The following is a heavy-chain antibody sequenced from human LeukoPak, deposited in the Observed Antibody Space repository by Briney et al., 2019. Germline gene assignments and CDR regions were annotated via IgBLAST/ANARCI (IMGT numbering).Heavy chain of an antibody. CDR2: ISSKTAGGTA. D-gene: IGHD2-21*02. CDR3: ATSSRPHCGGDCYSGGGSLNF. J-gene: IGHJ4*02. V-gene: IGHV3-15*07. Sequence: SGGSLRLSCAASGFTFNNAWMNWVRQPPGKGLEWVGRISSKTAGGTADYAAPVKGRFSISRDDSKSMLYLQMNSLRAEDTAVYYCATSSRPHCGGDCYSGGGSLNFWGQGTLVTVSS. CDR1: GFTFNNAW.